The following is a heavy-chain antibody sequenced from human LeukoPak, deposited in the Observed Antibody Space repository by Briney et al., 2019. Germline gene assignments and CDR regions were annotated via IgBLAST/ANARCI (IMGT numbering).Heavy chain of an antibody. Sequence: ASVKVSCKASGYTFTGYYMHWVRQAPGQGLEWKGWINPNSGGTNYAQKFQGRVTMTRDTSISTAYTELSGLRSDDTAVYYCARTASITIFGVPFPGYWGQGTLVTVSS. D-gene: IGHD3-3*01. CDR2: INPNSGGT. CDR3: ARTASITIFGVPFPGY. CDR1: GYTFTGYY. J-gene: IGHJ4*02. V-gene: IGHV1-2*02.